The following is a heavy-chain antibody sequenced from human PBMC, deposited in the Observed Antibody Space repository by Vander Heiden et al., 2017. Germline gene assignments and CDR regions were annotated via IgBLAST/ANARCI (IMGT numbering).Heavy chain of an antibody. Sequence: QVQLVESGGGVVQPGRSLRLSCAASGFTFSSYAMHWVRQAPGKGLEWVAVISYDGSNKYYADSVKGRFTISRDNSKNTLYLQMNSLRAEDTAVYYCARDWGSPHDAFDIWGQGTMVTVSS. CDR1: GFTFSSYA. CDR3: ARDWGSPHDAFDI. J-gene: IGHJ3*02. D-gene: IGHD3-16*01. V-gene: IGHV3-30*01. CDR2: ISYDGSNK.